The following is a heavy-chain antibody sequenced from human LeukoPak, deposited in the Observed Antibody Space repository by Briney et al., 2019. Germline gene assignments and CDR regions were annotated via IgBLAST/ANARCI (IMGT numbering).Heavy chain of an antibody. CDR3: SSGSYYLPSN. V-gene: IGHV4-39*03. Sequence: PSETLSLTCTVSGGSISSSSYYWGWIRQPPGKGLEWIGSIYYSGSTYYNPSLKSRVTISVDTSKNQFSLKLSSVTAADTAVYYCSSGSYYLPSNWGQGILVTVSS. CDR2: IYYSGST. CDR1: GGSISSSSYY. J-gene: IGHJ4*02. D-gene: IGHD3-10*01.